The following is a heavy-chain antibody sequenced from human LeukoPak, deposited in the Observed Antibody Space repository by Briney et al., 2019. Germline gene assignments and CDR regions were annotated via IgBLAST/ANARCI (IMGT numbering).Heavy chain of an antibody. J-gene: IGHJ4*02. CDR3: AREGHSSSWYGY. Sequence: ASVKVSCKASGGTFSSYAISWVRQAPGQGLEWMGGIIPIFGTANYAQKFQGRVTITADESTSTAYMALSSLRSEDTAVYYCAREGHSSSWYGYWGQGTLVTVSS. CDR2: IIPIFGTA. D-gene: IGHD6-13*01. V-gene: IGHV1-69*01. CDR1: GGTFSSYA.